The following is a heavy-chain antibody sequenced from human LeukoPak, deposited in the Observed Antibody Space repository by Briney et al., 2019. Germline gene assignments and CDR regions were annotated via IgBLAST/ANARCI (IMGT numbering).Heavy chain of an antibody. V-gene: IGHV3-33*01. D-gene: IGHD5-12*01. CDR2: IWYDGSNK. J-gene: IGHJ6*04. CDR3: ARASGYDYGGYYYYGMDV. Sequence: GRSLRLSCAASGCTFSSYGMHWVRQAPGKGLEWVAVIWYDGSNKYYADSVKGRFTISRDNSKNTLYLQMNSLRAEDAAGYYCARASGYDYGGYYYYGMDVWGKGTTVTVSS. CDR1: GCTFSSYG.